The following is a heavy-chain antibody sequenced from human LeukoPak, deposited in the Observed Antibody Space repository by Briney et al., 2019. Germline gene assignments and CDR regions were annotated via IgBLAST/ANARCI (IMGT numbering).Heavy chain of an antibody. CDR3: ARQDHRFVLRFLEWLPDAFDI. D-gene: IGHD3-3*01. CDR1: GGSISSYY. V-gene: IGHV4-59*01. Sequence: SETLSLTCTVSGGSISSYYWSWIRQPPGKGLEWIGYIYYSGSTNYNPSLKSRVTISVDTSKNQFSLKLSSVTAADTAVYYCARQDHRFVLRFLEWLPDAFDIWGQGTMVTVSS. CDR2: IYYSGST. J-gene: IGHJ3*02.